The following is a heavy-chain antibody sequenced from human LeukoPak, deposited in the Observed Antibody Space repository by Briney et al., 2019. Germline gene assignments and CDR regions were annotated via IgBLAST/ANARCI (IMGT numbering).Heavy chain of an antibody. Sequence: VGSVKVSCKASGYTFTSYGISWVRQAPGQGLEWMGWISAYNGNTNYAQKLQGRVTMTTDTSTSTAYMELRSLRSDDTAVYYCAREITIFGVVTSYYFDYWGQGTLVTVSS. CDR2: ISAYNGNT. D-gene: IGHD3-3*01. V-gene: IGHV1-18*01. CDR3: AREITIFGVVTSYYFDY. J-gene: IGHJ4*02. CDR1: GYTFTSYG.